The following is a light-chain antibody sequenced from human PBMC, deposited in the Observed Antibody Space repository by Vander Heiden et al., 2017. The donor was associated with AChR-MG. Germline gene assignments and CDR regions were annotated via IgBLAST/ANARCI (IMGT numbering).Light chain of an antibody. J-gene: IGLJ1*01. V-gene: IGLV2-14*03. Sequence: QSALTQPASVSGSPGQPTTISCTGTSSDVGGYNYVSWYQQQPAKVPKLMIYDVSKRPSGISNRFSGSKSGNTASLTISGLQPEDEADYYCSSWTSSNTHVFGTGTKVTVL. CDR1: SSDVGGYNY. CDR2: DVS. CDR3: SSWTSSNTHV.